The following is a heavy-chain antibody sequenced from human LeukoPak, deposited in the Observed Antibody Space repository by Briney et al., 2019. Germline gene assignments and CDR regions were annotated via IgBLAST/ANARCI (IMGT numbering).Heavy chain of an antibody. Sequence: SETLSLTCTVSGGSISSYYWSWIRQPAGKGLEWIGRIYASGSTRYNPSLKSRVTISVDTSNNQLSLKVNSVTAADTAVYYCARGGRDYIVGDNWFDPWGQGTLVTVSS. D-gene: IGHD1-26*01. V-gene: IGHV4-4*07. CDR3: ARGGRDYIVGDNWFDP. J-gene: IGHJ5*02. CDR2: IYASGST. CDR1: GGSISSYY.